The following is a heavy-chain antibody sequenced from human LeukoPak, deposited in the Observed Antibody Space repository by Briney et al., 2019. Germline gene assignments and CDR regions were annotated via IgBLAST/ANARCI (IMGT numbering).Heavy chain of an antibody. Sequence: SETLSLTCAVYGGSFSGYYWSWLRQPPGKGLEWIGEINHSGSTNYNPYLKSRVTISVDTSKSQFSLKLSSVTAADTAVYYCAKNPRKYYFDYWGQGTLVTVSS. J-gene: IGHJ4*02. CDR2: INHSGST. V-gene: IGHV4-34*01. CDR1: GGSFSGYY. CDR3: AKNPRKYYFDY.